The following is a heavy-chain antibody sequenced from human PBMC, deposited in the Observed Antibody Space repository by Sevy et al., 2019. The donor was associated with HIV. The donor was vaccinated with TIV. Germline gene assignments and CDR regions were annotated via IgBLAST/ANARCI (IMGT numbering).Heavy chain of an antibody. CDR1: GFTFSTYK. V-gene: IGHV3-21*01. CDR2: ISSLSNYI. D-gene: IGHD2-2*01. CDR3: VREGGYCSGTTCYAAGGMDV. Sequence: GGSLRLSCAASGFTFSTYKMNWVRQAPGKGLEWVSSISSLSNYIYYADSVKGRFTISRDNAKNSLFLQMNSLRAEDTALYYCVREGGYCSGTTCYAAGGMDVWGQGTTVTVSS. J-gene: IGHJ6*02.